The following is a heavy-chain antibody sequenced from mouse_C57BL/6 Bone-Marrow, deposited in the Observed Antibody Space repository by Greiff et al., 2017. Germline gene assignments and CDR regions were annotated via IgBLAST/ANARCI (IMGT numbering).Heavy chain of an antibody. D-gene: IGHD3-2*02. Sequence: QVQLQQSGPELVKPGASVKISCKASGYAFSSSWMNWVKQRPGKGLEWIGRIYPGDGDTNYNGKFKGKATLTADKSSSTEYMKPSSLTSEDSAVYFCARSSSGYYYAMDYWGQGTSVTVSS. CDR1: GYAFSSSW. CDR3: ARSSSGYYYAMDY. V-gene: IGHV1-82*01. J-gene: IGHJ4*01. CDR2: IYPGDGDT.